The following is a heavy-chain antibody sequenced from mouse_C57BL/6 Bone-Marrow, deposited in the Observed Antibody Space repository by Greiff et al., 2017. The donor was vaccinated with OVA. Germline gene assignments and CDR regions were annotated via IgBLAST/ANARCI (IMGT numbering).Heavy chain of an antibody. J-gene: IGHJ1*03. CDR2: INYDGSST. V-gene: IGHV5-16*01. CDR3: ARRGYRDFDV. Sequence: EVQVVESEGGLVQPGSSMKLSCTASGFTFSDYYMAWVRQVPEKGLEWVANINYDGSSTYYLDSLKSRFIISRDNAKNILYLQMSSLKSEDTATYYCARRGYRDFDVWGTGTTVTVSS. CDR1: GFTFSDYY. D-gene: IGHD2-14*01.